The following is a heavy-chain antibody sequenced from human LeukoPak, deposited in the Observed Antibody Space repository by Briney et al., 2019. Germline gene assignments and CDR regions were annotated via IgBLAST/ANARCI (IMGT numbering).Heavy chain of an antibody. J-gene: IGHJ4*02. Sequence: SQTLSLTCAISGDTVSSNSAAWSWIRQSPSRGLEWLGRTYYRSKWYHDYAVSVRSRVIVNPDTSKNQFSLQLNSVTPEDTAVYYCARFLGIGSQRYYFDSWGQGTLVTVSS. CDR2: TYYRSKWYH. CDR3: ARFLGIGSQRYYFDS. CDR1: GDTVSSNSAA. V-gene: IGHV6-1*01. D-gene: IGHD6-19*01.